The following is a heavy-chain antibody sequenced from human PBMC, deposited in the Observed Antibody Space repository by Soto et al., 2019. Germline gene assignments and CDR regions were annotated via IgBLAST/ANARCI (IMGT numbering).Heavy chain of an antibody. CDR2: VTVTGGST. V-gene: IGHV3-23*01. J-gene: IGHJ5*02. CDR1: AISFNTYG. Sequence: GGSLRLSCAASAISFNTYGVTWVRQAPGKGLEWVSTVTVTGGSTYYADSVKGRFTISRDRSNYTVSLLLNSLRVEDTAIYYCAAQASPEGCSDPCGQGT. CDR3: AAQASPEGCSDP.